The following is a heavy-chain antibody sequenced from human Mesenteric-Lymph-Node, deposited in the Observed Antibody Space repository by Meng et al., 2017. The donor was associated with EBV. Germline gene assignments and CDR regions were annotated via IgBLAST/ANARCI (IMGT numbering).Heavy chain of an antibody. J-gene: IGHJ5*02. V-gene: IGHV1-69*01. D-gene: IGHD6-13*01. CDR1: GGTFSSYA. CDR3: ARANIAAAVWFDP. CDR2: IIPIFGTA. Sequence: VQSGGAVENPGSSVKVSCKASGGTFSSYAISWVRQDPGQGLEWMGGIIPIFGTANYAQKFQGRVTITADESTSTAYMELSSLRSEDTAVYYCARANIAAAVWFDPWGQGTLVTVSS.